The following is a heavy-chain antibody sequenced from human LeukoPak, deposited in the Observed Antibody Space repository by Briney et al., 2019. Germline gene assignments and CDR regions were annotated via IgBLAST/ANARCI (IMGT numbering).Heavy chain of an antibody. CDR2: IHYSGST. Sequence: PSETLSLTCTVSGGSISSYYWSWIRQPPGKGLEWIGYIHYSGSTNYNPSLKSRVTISVDTSKNQFSLKLSSVTAADTAVFYCARGRYSSSWSAFDVWGQGTMLTVSS. D-gene: IGHD6-13*01. V-gene: IGHV4-59*08. J-gene: IGHJ3*01. CDR1: GGSISSYY. CDR3: ARGRYSSSWSAFDV.